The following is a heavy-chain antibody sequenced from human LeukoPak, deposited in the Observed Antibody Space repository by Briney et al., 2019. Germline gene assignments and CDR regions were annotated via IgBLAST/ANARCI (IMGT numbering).Heavy chain of an antibody. CDR1: GFRFNTYS. V-gene: IGHV3-21*01. D-gene: IGHD3-22*01. CDR2: IFSSTYI. CDR3: ARGDKDYYDSSGYYFRDAFDI. J-gene: IGHJ3*02. Sequence: PGGSLRLSCAAYGFRFNTYSMNWVRQAPGKGLEWVSFIFSSTYIHYTDSVKGRFTISRDNAKNSLYLQMDDLRAEDTAVYYCARGDKDYYDSSGYYFRDAFDIWGQGTMVTVSS.